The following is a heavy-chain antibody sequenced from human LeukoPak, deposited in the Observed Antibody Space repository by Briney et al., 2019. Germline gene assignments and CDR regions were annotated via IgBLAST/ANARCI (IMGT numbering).Heavy chain of an antibody. Sequence: SETLSLTCTVSGDSISSHCWSWIRQPPGKGLEWMGFFFDSGSTNYKSSLESRVTMSVDTSKNQFSLKLSSVTAADTAVYYCARVLQNYYHLDVWGTGTTVTVSS. D-gene: IGHD2/OR15-2a*01. V-gene: IGHV4-59*11. CDR2: FFDSGST. CDR3: ARVLQNYYHLDV. CDR1: GDSISSHC. J-gene: IGHJ6*03.